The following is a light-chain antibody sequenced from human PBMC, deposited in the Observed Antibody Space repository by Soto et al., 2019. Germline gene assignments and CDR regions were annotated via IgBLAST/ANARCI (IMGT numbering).Light chain of an antibody. CDR1: SSNIGNNY. V-gene: IGLV1-51*01. J-gene: IGLJ2*01. CDR3: GTWDSSLSAVV. CDR2: DNN. Sequence: QAVVTQPPSVSAAPGQKVTISGSGSSSNIGNNYVSWYQQLPGTAPKLLIYDNNKRPSGIPDRFSGSKSGTSATLGITGLQTGDEADYYCGTWDSSLSAVVFGGGTKLTVL.